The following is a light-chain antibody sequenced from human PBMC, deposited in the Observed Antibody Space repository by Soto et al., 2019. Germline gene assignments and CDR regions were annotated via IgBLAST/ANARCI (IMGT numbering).Light chain of an antibody. J-gene: IGKJ1*01. CDR2: GAS. V-gene: IGKV3-15*01. CDR1: QRVSSN. CDR3: QQYNNWRQT. Sequence: IVMTQSPSTLSVSPWERATLSFRASQRVSSNVAWYQQKPGQAPRLLLYGASARATGVPARFSGSGSGTQFTLTISSLQSEDFAVHYCQQYNNWRQTFGQGTKVDIK.